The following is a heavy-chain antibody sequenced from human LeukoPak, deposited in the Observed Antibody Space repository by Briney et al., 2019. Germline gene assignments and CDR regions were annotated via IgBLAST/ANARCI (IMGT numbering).Heavy chain of an antibody. Sequence: ASVKVSCKASGGTFSSYAISWVRQAPGQGLEWMGWISAYNGNTNYAQKLQGRVTMTTDTSTSTAYMELRSLRSDDTAVYYCARDGIQLWLRNWFDPWGQGTLVTVSS. CDR1: GGTFSSYA. J-gene: IGHJ5*02. CDR2: ISAYNGNT. V-gene: IGHV1-18*01. D-gene: IGHD5-18*01. CDR3: ARDGIQLWLRNWFDP.